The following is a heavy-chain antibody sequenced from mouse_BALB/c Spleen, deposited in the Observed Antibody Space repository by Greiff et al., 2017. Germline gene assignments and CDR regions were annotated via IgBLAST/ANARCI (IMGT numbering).Heavy chain of an antibody. Sequence: DVKLQESGPGLVKPSQSLSLTCTVTGYSITSDYAWNWIRQFPGNKLEWMGYISYSGSTSYNPSLKSRISITRDTSKNQFFLQLNSVTTEDTATYYCASYTGFAYWGQGTLVTVSA. V-gene: IGHV3-2*02. CDR2: ISYSGST. CDR3: ASYTGFAY. CDR1: GYSITSDYA. J-gene: IGHJ3*01.